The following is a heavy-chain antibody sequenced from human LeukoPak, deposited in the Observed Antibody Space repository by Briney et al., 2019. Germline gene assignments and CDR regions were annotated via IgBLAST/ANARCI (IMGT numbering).Heavy chain of an antibody. J-gene: IGHJ4*02. Sequence: ASVKVSCKASGGTFSSYAISWVRRAPGQGLEWMGGIIPIFGTANYAQKFQGRVTMTRNTSISTAYMELSSLRSEDTAVYYCAREWGYSGYDFDYWGQGTLVT. V-gene: IGHV1-69*05. CDR1: GGTFSSYA. CDR3: AREWGYSGYDFDY. D-gene: IGHD5-12*01. CDR2: IIPIFGTA.